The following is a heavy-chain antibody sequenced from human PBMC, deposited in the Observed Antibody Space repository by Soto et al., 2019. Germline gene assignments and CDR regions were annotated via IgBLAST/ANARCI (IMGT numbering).Heavy chain of an antibody. CDR2: ISGSGVNT. V-gene: IGHV3-23*01. D-gene: IGHD7-27*01. Sequence: EVQVLESGGGLVQRGGSLRLSCAASGFIFSNYAMSWVRQAPGKGPEWVSSISGSGVNTFYADSVKGRFTISRDNSNNMLYLQMSSLRAEDTALYYCAKDFLPDWGQDYYYGMDVWGQGTTVTVSS. CDR1: GFIFSNYA. J-gene: IGHJ6*02. CDR3: AKDFLPDWGQDYYYGMDV.